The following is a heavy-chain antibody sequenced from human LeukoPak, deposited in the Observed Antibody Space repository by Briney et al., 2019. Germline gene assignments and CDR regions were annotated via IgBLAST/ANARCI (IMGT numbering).Heavy chain of an antibody. CDR2: IYYSGST. V-gene: IGHV4-59*01. J-gene: IGHJ3*02. CDR3: ARGFRYAKYYDILTGPI. D-gene: IGHD3-9*01. Sequence: PSETLSLTCTVPGGSISSYYWSWIRQPPEKGLEWIGYIYYSGSTNYNPSLKSRVTISVDTSKNQFSLKLSSVTAADTAVYYCARGFRYAKYYDILTGPIWGQGTMVTVSS. CDR1: GGSISSYY.